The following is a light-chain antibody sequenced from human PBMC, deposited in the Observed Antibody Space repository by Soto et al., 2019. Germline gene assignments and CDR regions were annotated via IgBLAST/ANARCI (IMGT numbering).Light chain of an antibody. CDR1: SSDVGGYNY. CDR2: EVS. Sequence: QSVLTQPASVSGSPGQSITISCTGTSSDVGGYNYVSWYQQHQRKAPKLIIYEVSNRPSGVSNRFSGSKSGNTASLTISGLQAEDEADYYCNSYTSKSTGVFGTGTKLTVL. J-gene: IGLJ1*01. V-gene: IGLV2-14*01. CDR3: NSYTSKSTGV.